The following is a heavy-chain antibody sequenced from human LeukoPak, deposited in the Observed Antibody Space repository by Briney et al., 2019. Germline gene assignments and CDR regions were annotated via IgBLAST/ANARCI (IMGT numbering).Heavy chain of an antibody. J-gene: IGHJ3*02. CDR1: GGSISSGDYY. Sequence: PSETLSLTCTVSGGSISSGDYYWSWIRQHPGKGLEWIGYIYYSGSTYYNPSLKSRVTISVDTSKNQFSLKLSSVTAADTAVYYCAREYYNILTGYWGAFDIWGQGTMVTVSS. V-gene: IGHV4-31*03. CDR2: IYYSGST. CDR3: AREYYNILTGYWGAFDI. D-gene: IGHD3-9*01.